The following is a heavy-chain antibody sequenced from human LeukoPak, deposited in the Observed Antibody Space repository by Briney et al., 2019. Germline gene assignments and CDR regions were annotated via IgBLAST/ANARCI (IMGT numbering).Heavy chain of an antibody. CDR2: IYYSGST. J-gene: IGHJ4*02. D-gene: IGHD2-15*01. CDR3: ARALTPGYCSGGTCSYFDY. V-gene: IGHV4-59*01. Sequence: PSETQSLTCTVSGGSIRSYYWSWIRQPPGKGLEWIGYIYYSGSTNSNPSLKSRVTISVDTSKNQFSLKVSSVTAADTAVYYCARALTPGYCSGGTCSYFDYWGQGTLVTVSS. CDR1: GGSIRSYY.